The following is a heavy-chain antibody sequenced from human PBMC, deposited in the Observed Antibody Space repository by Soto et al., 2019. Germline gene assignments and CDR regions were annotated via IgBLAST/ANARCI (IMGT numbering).Heavy chain of an antibody. V-gene: IGHV4-4*02. Sequence: QVQLQESGPGLVKPSGTLSLTCAVSSGSISSSNWWSWVRQPPGKGVEWIGEIYHSGSTNSNPSLQSPVNISVDKSKNQFSLKLSSVTAADTAVYYCGARFDYWGQGTLVTVSS. CDR3: GARFDY. CDR1: SGSISSSNW. J-gene: IGHJ4*02. CDR2: IYHSGST.